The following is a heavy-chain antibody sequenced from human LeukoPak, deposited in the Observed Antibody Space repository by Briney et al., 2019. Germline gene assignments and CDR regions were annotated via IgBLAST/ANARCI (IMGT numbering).Heavy chain of an antibody. CDR1: GGSISSYY. D-gene: IGHD3-9*01. J-gene: IGHJ4*02. Sequence: SETLSLTCTVSGGSISSYYWSWIRQPPGKGLEWIGYIYYSGSTNYNPSLESRVTISVDTSKNQFSLKLSSATAADTAVYYCARGLRGIMTGFDYWGQGTLVTVSS. CDR2: IYYSGST. CDR3: ARGLRGIMTGFDY. V-gene: IGHV4-59*01.